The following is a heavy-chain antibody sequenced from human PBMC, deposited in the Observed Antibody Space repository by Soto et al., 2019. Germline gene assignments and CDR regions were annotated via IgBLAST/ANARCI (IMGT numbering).Heavy chain of an antibody. V-gene: IGHV1-69*12. J-gene: IGHJ6*02. D-gene: IGHD6-19*01. CDR2: IIPIFGTV. Sequence: QVQLLQSGAEVKKPGSSVRVSCEASGGTFGTYAISWVRQAPGQGLEWMGEIIPIFGTVNYAQKFQGRVTITADESTTTVYMDLRSLRSEDMAVYYCAKGAVAGTPTSYYYYGMDVWGQGTTVTVSS. CDR1: GGTFGTYA. CDR3: AKGAVAGTPTSYYYYGMDV.